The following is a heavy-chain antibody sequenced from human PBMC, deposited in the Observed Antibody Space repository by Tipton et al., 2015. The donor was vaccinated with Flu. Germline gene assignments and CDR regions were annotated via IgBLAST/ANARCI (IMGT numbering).Heavy chain of an antibody. J-gene: IGHJ4*02. D-gene: IGHD3-10*02. CDR1: SGSIRSTNYF. V-gene: IGHV4-39*01. Sequence: LRLSCTVSSGSIRSTNYFCAWIRQPPGKGLELIGSVYPSGTTYYNPSLKSRVTISVDTFKSQFSLKLRSVTAADTAVYYCARLSYYDVDLKNFYFDHWGQGALVTVSS. CDR2: VYPSGTT. CDR3: ARLSYYDVDLKNFYFDH.